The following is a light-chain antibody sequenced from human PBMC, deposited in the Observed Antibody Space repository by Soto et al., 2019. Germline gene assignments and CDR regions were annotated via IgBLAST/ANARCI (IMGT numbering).Light chain of an antibody. V-gene: IGKV1-5*03. CDR1: QSISIW. CDR2: TAS. CDR3: QQYNDYSWT. Sequence: DIPMTQSPSTLSASVGDRVTITCRASQSISIWLAWYQQKPGKAPKLLIYTASSLESGVPSRFSGSGSGTEFTLTISSLQSDDFATYYCQQYNDYSWTFGQGTKVEIK. J-gene: IGKJ1*01.